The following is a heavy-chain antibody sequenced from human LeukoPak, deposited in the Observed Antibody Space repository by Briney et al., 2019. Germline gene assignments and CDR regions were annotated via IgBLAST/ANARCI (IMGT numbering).Heavy chain of an antibody. V-gene: IGHV3-30*18. Sequence: SGGSLRLSCAASGFTFSSYGTHWVRQAPGKGLEWVAVMAYDGSNKYYADSVKGRFTISRDNSKNTLYLQMNSLRAEDTAVYYCAKESTLYSGGGYFDYWGQGTLVTVSS. CDR2: MAYDGSNK. CDR1: GFTFSSYG. D-gene: IGHD2-8*01. J-gene: IGHJ4*02. CDR3: AKESTLYSGGGYFDY.